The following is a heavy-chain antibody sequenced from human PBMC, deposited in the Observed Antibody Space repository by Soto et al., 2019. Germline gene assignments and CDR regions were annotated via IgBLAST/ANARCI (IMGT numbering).Heavy chain of an antibody. CDR2: INPNSGGT. Sequence: ASVKVSCKASGYTFTGYYMHWVRQAPGQGLEWMGWINPNSGGTNYAQKFRGRVTMTRDTSISTAYMELSRLRSDDTAVYYCARDTIVLMVYAIPGYYYYYGMDVWGQGTTVTVSS. V-gene: IGHV1-2*02. CDR3: ARDTIVLMVYAIPGYYYYYGMDV. CDR1: GYTFTGYY. D-gene: IGHD2-8*01. J-gene: IGHJ6*02.